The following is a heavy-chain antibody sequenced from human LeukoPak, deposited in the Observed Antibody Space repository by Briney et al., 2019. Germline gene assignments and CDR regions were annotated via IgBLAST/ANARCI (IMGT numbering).Heavy chain of an antibody. CDR3: ARGASGGIVGATPSYYFDY. Sequence: SETLSLTCTVSGGSISSGGYYWSWIRQHPGKGLEWIGYIYYSGSTYYNPSLKSRVTISVDTSKNQFSLKLSSVTAADTAVYYCARGASGGIVGATPSYYFDYWGQGTLVTVSS. CDR1: GGSISSGGYY. V-gene: IGHV4-31*03. CDR2: IYYSGST. J-gene: IGHJ4*02. D-gene: IGHD1-26*01.